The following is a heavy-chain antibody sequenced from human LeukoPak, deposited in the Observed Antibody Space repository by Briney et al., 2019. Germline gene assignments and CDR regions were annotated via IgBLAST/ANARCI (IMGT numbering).Heavy chain of an antibody. D-gene: IGHD6-13*01. CDR1: GFTFSSYS. Sequence: GGSLRLSCAASGFTFSSYSMNWVRQAPGKGLEWVSSISSSSSYIYYADSVKGRFTISRDNAKNSLYLRMNSLRVEDTAVYYCASHSSWRFEYWGQGTLVTVSS. CDR2: ISSSSSYI. J-gene: IGHJ4*02. CDR3: ASHSSWRFEY. V-gene: IGHV3-21*01.